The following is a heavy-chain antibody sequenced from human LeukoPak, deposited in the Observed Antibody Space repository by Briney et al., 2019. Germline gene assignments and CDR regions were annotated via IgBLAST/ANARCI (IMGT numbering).Heavy chain of an antibody. CDR3: AKDRLEFYGSARYYFDS. D-gene: IGHD3-10*01. Sequence: TGGSLRLSCAASGFSFSTYGMHWVRQAPGKGLEWVAFIRHDASSQYYADSVKGRFTISRDSSKDTLYLQMNSLRTEDTAVYFCAKDRLEFYGSARYYFDSWGQGSLVTVSS. CDR2: IRHDASSQ. CDR1: GFSFSTYG. J-gene: IGHJ4*02. V-gene: IGHV3-30*02.